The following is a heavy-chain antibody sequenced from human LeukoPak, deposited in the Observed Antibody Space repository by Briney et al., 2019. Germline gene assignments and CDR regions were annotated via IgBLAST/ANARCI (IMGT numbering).Heavy chain of an antibody. D-gene: IGHD3-22*01. V-gene: IGHV1-18*01. CDR2: VSPYNGNT. J-gene: IGHJ5*02. Sequence: ASVKVSCKASGYTFTSYGISWVRQAPGQGLEWMGWVSPYNGNTNYAQKLQVRVTMTTDTSTSTAYMELRSLRSDDTAVYYCARDYYDSSGYWGWFDPWGQGTLVTVSS. CDR1: GYTFTSYG. CDR3: ARDYYDSSGYWGWFDP.